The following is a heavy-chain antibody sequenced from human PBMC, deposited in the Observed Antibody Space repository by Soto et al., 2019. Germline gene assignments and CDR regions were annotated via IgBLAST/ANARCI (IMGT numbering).Heavy chain of an antibody. CDR3: ARPTDFYYYAMDV. J-gene: IGHJ6*02. Sequence: QVQLVQSGADVKKPGASVKVSCKASGYTFTSFGINWVRQAPGQGLEWMGWISGYNGNTNYAQNLQDRVTMTRDTSTGTAYMELRSLRSDDTAVYYCARPTDFYYYAMDVWGQGTTVTVSS. CDR2: ISGYNGNT. CDR1: GYTFTSFG. V-gene: IGHV1-18*01.